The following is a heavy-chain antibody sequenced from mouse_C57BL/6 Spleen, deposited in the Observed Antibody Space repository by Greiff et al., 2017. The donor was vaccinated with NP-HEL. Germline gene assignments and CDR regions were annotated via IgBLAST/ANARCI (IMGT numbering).Heavy chain of an antibody. CDR1: GYTFTDYE. J-gene: IGHJ2*01. Sequence: QVHVKQSGAELVRPGASVTLSCKASGYTFTDYEMHWVKQTPVHGLEWIGAIDPETGGTAYNQKFKGKAILTADKSSSTAYMELRSLTSEDSAVYYCTRAEAAHYFDYWGQGTTLTVSS. D-gene: IGHD6-1*01. CDR2: IDPETGGT. V-gene: IGHV1-15*01. CDR3: TRAEAAHYFDY.